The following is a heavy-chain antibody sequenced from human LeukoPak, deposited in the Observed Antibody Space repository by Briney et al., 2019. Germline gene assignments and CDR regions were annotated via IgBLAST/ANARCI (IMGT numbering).Heavy chain of an antibody. D-gene: IGHD6-13*01. CDR2: INHSGST. CDR3: ARGPPPRIAAAGRYNWFDP. CDR1: GGSFSGYY. V-gene: IGHV4-34*01. Sequence: PSETLSLTCAVYGGSFSGYYWSWIRQPPGKGLEWIGEINHSGSTNYNPSLKSRVTISVDTSKNQFSLKLSSVTAADTAVYYCARGPPPRIAAAGRYNWFDPWGQGTLVTVSS. J-gene: IGHJ5*02.